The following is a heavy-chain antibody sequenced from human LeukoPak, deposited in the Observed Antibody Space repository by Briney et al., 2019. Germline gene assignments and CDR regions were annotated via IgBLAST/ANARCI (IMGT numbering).Heavy chain of an antibody. D-gene: IGHD2-2*02. V-gene: IGHV3-23*01. CDR1: GFTFSSYA. CDR3: AKVRLYCSSTSCYNPQYYFDY. Sequence: GGSLRLSCAASGFTFSSYAMSWVSQAPGKGLEWVSAISGSGGRTYYADSVKGRFTISRDNSKNTLYLQMNSLRAEDTAVYYCAKVRLYCSSTSCYNPQYYFDYWGQGTLVTVSS. CDR2: ISGSGGRT. J-gene: IGHJ4*02.